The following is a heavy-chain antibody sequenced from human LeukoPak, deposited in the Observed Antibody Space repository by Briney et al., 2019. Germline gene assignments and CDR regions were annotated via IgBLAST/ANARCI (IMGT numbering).Heavy chain of an antibody. CDR3: ARDNYAGANWFDP. CDR2: IIPIFGTA. J-gene: IGHJ5*02. D-gene: IGHD1-7*01. CDR1: GGTFSSYA. Sequence: GASVKVSCKASGGTFSSYAISWVRQAPGQGLEWMGGIIPIFGTANYAQKFKGRVTITTDESTSTAYMEPSSLRSEDTAVYYCARDNYAGANWFDPWGQGTLVTVSS. V-gene: IGHV1-69*05.